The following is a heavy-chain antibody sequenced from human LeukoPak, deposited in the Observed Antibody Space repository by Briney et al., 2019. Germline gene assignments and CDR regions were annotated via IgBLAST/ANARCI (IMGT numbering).Heavy chain of an antibody. D-gene: IGHD5-24*01. J-gene: IGHJ1*01. Sequence: ASVKVSCKASGYTFTSYGISWVRQAPGQGLEWMGWISAYNGNTNYAQKLEGRFTMSTDTSTSTAYMELRSLRSDDTAVYYCARDGYNYPVYFQHWGQGTLVTVSS. CDR1: GYTFTSYG. V-gene: IGHV1-18*01. CDR3: ARDGYNYPVYFQH. CDR2: ISAYNGNT.